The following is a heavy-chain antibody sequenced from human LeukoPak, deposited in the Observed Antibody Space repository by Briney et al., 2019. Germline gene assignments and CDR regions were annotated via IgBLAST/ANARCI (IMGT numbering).Heavy chain of an antibody. CDR2: INPNGGGT. V-gene: IGHV1-2*06. Sequence: ASVKASCKASGYTFSGYYMHWVRQAPGQGLEWMGRINPNGGGTNYAQRLQGRVTMTSDTSISTAYMELSSLRSDDTAVYYCARERKITSFGVACDYWGQGTLVTVSS. CDR1: GYTFSGYY. CDR3: ARERKITSFGVACDY. D-gene: IGHD3-3*01. J-gene: IGHJ4*02.